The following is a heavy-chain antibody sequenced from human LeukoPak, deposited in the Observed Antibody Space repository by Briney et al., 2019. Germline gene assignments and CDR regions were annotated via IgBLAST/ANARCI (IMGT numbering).Heavy chain of an antibody. Sequence: SVEVSCKASGGTLNSFAISWVRQAPGQGLEWMGGIIPIFGTSNYAQKFQAGVTITADESTNTAYMELSSLRSDDTAVYYCASRYCSAGRCHSSYYYYYGMDVWGQGTTVTVSS. CDR2: IIPIFGTS. D-gene: IGHD2-15*01. CDR1: GGTLNSFA. J-gene: IGHJ6*02. V-gene: IGHV1-69*13. CDR3: ASRYCSAGRCHSSYYYYYGMDV.